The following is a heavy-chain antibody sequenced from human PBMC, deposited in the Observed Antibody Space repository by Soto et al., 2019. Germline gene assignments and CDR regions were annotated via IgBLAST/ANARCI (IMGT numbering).Heavy chain of an antibody. Sequence: SQPLALTCALSGDSVSSTSAAWNWIRQSPSRGLEWLGTTYYRSKSYNDYAVSVKSRITINPDTSKNQFSLQLDSVTPEDTAVYYCARVDQNSPPVWGQGNQVTVSS. J-gene: IGHJ4*02. CDR1: GDSVSSTSAA. D-gene: IGHD5-18*01. CDR2: TYYRSKSYN. CDR3: ARVDQNSPPV. V-gene: IGHV6-1*01.